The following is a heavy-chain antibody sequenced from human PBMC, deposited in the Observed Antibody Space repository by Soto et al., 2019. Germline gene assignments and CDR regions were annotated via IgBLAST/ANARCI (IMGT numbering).Heavy chain of an antibody. CDR3: ARLLFGPISWFDP. D-gene: IGHD3-3*01. Sequence: SETLSLTCTVSGGSISSSSYYWGWIRQPPGKGLEWIGSIYYSGSTYYNPSLKSRVTISVDTSKNQFSLKLSSVTAADTAVYYCARLLFGPISWFDPWGQGTLVTVSS. CDR2: IYYSGST. V-gene: IGHV4-39*01. J-gene: IGHJ5*02. CDR1: GGSISSSSYY.